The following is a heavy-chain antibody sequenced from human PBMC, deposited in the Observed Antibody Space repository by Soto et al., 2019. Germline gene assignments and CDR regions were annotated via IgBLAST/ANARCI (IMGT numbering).Heavy chain of an antibody. CDR3: ARGDCVGGTCYSLAGSFYYYMDV. CDR2: INSDGSVS. J-gene: IGHJ6*03. V-gene: IGHV3-74*01. CDR1: GLTFSHYG. Sequence: EVQLVESGGGLVQPGGSLRLSCAASGLTFSHYGLNWVRQAPGKGLGWVSRINSDGSVSSYADSVKGRLTISRDNVKNTLYLQMDSLRAEDTAVYYCARGDCVGGTCYSLAGSFYYYMDVWGKGTTVTVFS. D-gene: IGHD2-15*01.